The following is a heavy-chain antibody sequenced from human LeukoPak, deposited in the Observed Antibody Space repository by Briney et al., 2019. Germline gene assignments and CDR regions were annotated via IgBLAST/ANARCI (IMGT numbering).Heavy chain of an antibody. CDR1: GGSISDTSYY. CDR2: IYHTGTT. D-gene: IGHD2-15*01. CDR3: ARQECNGGSCYSRAIWFDP. J-gene: IGHJ5*02. Sequence: SETLSLTCNVSGGSISDTSYYWGWIRQPPGKGLEWIGSIYHTGTTCYSPSLKSRVTISVHTSKNQFSLKLSSVTAADTAVYYCARQECNGGSCYSRAIWFDPWGQGTLVTVSS. V-gene: IGHV4-39*01.